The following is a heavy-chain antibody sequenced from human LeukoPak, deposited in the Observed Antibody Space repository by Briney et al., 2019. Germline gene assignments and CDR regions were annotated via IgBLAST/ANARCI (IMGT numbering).Heavy chain of an antibody. J-gene: IGHJ6*03. Sequence: GGSLRLSCAASGFTFSSYAMSWVRQAPGKGPEWVSAISGSGGSTYYADSVKGRFTISRDNSKNTLYLQMNSLRAEDTAVYYCAKVLEMATIRYYYYMDVWGKGTTVTVSS. V-gene: IGHV3-23*01. CDR2: ISGSGGST. CDR3: AKVLEMATIRYYYYMDV. D-gene: IGHD5-24*01. CDR1: GFTFSSYA.